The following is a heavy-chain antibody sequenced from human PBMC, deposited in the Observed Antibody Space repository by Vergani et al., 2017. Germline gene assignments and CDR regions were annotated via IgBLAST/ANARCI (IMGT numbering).Heavy chain of an antibody. Sequence: EVQLVQSGAEVKKPGESLKISCKGSGYSFPSYWIGWVRQMPGKGLEWMGIIYPGDSDTRYSPSFQGQVTISADKSIRTAYLQWSSLKASDTAMYYCARRGSPEIVVVPAAKFIKGSVPDRGPDYYMDVWGKGTTVTVSS. CDR3: ARRGSPEIVVVPAAKFIKGSVPDRGPDYYMDV. D-gene: IGHD2-2*01. V-gene: IGHV5-51*01. CDR1: GYSFPSYW. CDR2: IYPGDSDT. J-gene: IGHJ6*03.